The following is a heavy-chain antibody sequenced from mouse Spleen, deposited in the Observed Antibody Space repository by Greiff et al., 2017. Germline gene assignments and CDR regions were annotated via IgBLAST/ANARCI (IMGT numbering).Heavy chain of an antibody. CDR2: IHPNSGST. J-gene: IGHJ4*01. D-gene: IGHD2-10*02. V-gene: IGHV1-64*01. CDR1: GYTFTSYW. CDR3: AREEYGNFYAMDY. Sequence: QVQLQQSGAELVKPGASVKLSCKASGYTFTSYWMHWVKQRPGQGLEWIGMIHPNSGSTNYNEKFKSKATLTVDKSSSTAYMQLSSLTSEDSAVYYCAREEYGNFYAMDYWGQGTSVTVSS.